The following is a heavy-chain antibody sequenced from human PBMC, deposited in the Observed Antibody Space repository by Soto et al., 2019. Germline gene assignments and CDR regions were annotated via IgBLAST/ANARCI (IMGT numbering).Heavy chain of an antibody. V-gene: IGHV4-34*01. J-gene: IGHJ6*03. CDR3: AQCSSYYYYYMDV. D-gene: IGHD2-8*01. CDR1: GGSFSGYY. Sequence: QVQLQQWGAGLLKPSETLSLTCAVYGGSFSGYYWSWIRQPPGKGLEWIGEINHSGSTNYNPSLNSRVTISVDTSKNQFSLKLSSVTAADTAVYYCAQCSSYYYYYMDVWGKGTTVTVSS. CDR2: INHSGST.